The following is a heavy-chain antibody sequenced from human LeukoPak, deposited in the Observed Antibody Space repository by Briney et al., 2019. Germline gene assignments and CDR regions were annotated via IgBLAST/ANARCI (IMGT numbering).Heavy chain of an antibody. CDR3: ARRDDSSGYHKIFDY. CDR2: IYYGENT. V-gene: IGHV4-39*01. CDR1: GGSISSGPYY. Sequence: SETLSLTCTVSGGSISSGPYYWGWIRQPPGKGLEWIGNIYYGENTYYNPSLKSRVSISIDTSKNQFYLKLSSLTAADTAVYFCARRDDSSGYHKIFDYWGPGTLVTVSS. J-gene: IGHJ4*02. D-gene: IGHD3-22*01.